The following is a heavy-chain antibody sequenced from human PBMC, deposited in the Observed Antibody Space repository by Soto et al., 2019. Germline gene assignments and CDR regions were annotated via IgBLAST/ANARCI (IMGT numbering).Heavy chain of an antibody. D-gene: IGHD4-17*01. Sequence: EVQLLESGGGLVQPGGSLRLSCAASGFTFTSYAMSWVRQAPGKGLEWVSAISGSGVSTYYADSVKGRFTISRDNSKNTLYLQMNSLRAEDTAVYYCAKRIRPGDYVGVNGDWGQGTLVTVSS. CDR1: GFTFTSYA. V-gene: IGHV3-23*01. CDR3: AKRIRPGDYVGVNGD. J-gene: IGHJ4*02. CDR2: ISGSGVST.